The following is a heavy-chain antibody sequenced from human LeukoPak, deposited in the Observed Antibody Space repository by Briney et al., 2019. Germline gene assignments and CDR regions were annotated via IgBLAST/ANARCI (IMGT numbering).Heavy chain of an antibody. D-gene: IGHD2-2*01. CDR3: AKDHLDIVVVPAARDDAFDI. V-gene: IGHV3-30*02. Sequence: PGGSLRLSCAASGFTFSSYGMHWVRQAPGKGLEWVAFIRYDGSNKYYADSVKGRFTISRDNSKNTLYLQMNSLRAEDTAVYYCAKDHLDIVVVPAARDDAFDIWGQGTMVTVSS. J-gene: IGHJ3*02. CDR2: IRYDGSNK. CDR1: GFTFSSYG.